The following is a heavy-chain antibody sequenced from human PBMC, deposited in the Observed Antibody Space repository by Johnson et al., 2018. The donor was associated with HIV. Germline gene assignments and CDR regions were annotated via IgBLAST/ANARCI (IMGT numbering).Heavy chain of an antibody. CDR2: ISGSGGRT. J-gene: IGHJ3*02. V-gene: IGHV3-23*04. Sequence: EQLVESGGGVVQPGRSLRLSCAASGFTFSRYAMSWVRQAPGKGLEWVSPISGSGGRTYYADSVKGRFTISRDNSENTLYLQMNSLRVEDTAVYYCAKGTSEGRVNAFEIWGQGTMVTVSS. D-gene: IGHD3-10*01. CDR1: GFTFSRYA. CDR3: AKGTSEGRVNAFEI.